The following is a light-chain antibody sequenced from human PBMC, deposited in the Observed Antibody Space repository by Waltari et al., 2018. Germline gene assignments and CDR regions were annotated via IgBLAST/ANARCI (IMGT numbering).Light chain of an antibody. CDR2: DVV. Sequence: QSALTQPRSVSGSPGQSVTISCSGTSSDVGRYNFVSWYQQHPGNAPKLLIYDVVKLPSGVPDRFSGSKSGNTASLTISGLQTEDESDYYCCSYAGSYTFVFGGGTQLTVL. CDR1: SSDVGRYNF. J-gene: IGLJ7*01. V-gene: IGLV2-11*01. CDR3: CSYAGSYTFV.